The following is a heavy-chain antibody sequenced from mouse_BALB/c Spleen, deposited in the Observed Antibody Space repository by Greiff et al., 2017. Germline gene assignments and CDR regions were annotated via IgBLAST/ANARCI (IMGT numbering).Heavy chain of an antibody. V-gene: IGHV2-9*02. J-gene: IGHJ4*01. Sequence: QVQLKESGPGLVAPSQSLSITCTVSGFSLTSYGVHWVRQPPGKGLEWLGVIWAGGSTNYNSALMSRLSISKDNSKSQVFLKMNSLQTDDTAMYYCARDDYYGSSHYDAMDYWGQGTSVTVSS. CDR3: ARDDYYGSSHYDAMDY. CDR2: IWAGGST. CDR1: GFSLTSYG. D-gene: IGHD1-1*01.